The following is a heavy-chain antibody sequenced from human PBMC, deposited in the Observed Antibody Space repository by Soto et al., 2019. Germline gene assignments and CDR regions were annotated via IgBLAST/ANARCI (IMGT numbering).Heavy chain of an antibody. Sequence: SETLSLTCAVYGGSFSGYYWSWIRQPPGKGLEWIGEINHSGSTNYNPSLKSQVTISVDTSKNQFSLKLRSVTAADTAVYYCARGDVGSSGYYYYYYGMDVWGQGTTVTVSS. D-gene: IGHD6-6*01. CDR2: INHSGST. CDR1: GGSFSGYY. CDR3: ARGDVGSSGYYYYYYGMDV. J-gene: IGHJ6*02. V-gene: IGHV4-34*01.